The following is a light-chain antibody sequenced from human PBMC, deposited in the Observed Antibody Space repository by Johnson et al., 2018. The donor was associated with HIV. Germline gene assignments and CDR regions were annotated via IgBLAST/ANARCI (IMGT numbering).Light chain of an antibody. V-gene: IGLV1-51*01. CDR2: DND. CDR1: SCDIANNY. Sequence: QCVLTQPPSVSAAPGQKVTISCSGSSCDIANNYVSWHQHLPGTAPKLLIYDNDKRPSGIPDRISGSKSGTSATLGITGLQTGDEADYYCGTWDSRLSAGHVFGTGTQVTVL. J-gene: IGLJ1*01. CDR3: GTWDSRLSAGHV.